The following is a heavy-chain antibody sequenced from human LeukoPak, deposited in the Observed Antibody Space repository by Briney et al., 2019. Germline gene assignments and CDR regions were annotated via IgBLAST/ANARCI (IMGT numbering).Heavy chain of an antibody. V-gene: IGHV4-39*01. D-gene: IGHD6-19*01. CDR2: IYYSGST. J-gene: IGHJ4*02. CDR3: ARRRAVAVNY. CDR1: GVSISSSSYY. Sequence: SGTLSLTCTVSGVSISSSSYYWGWIRQPPGKGLEWIGSIYYSGSTYYNPSLKSRVTISVDTSKNQFSLKLSSVTAADTAVYYCARRRAVAVNYWGQRTLVTVSS.